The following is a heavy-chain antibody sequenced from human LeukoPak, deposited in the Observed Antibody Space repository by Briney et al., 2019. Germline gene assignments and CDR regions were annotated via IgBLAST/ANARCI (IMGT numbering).Heavy chain of an antibody. J-gene: IGHJ3*02. Sequence: PGGSLRLSCAASGFTFSNYAMHWVRQAPGKGLEWVAIISYDGSNKYYADSVKGRFTISRDNSKTTLYLQMNSLRVEDTAVYYCARGPSSLPRIYLDSSGYKRVLDQGAFDIWGQGTMVTVSS. CDR3: ARGPSSLPRIYLDSSGYKRVLDQGAFDI. D-gene: IGHD3-22*01. CDR1: GFTFSNYA. CDR2: ISYDGSNK. V-gene: IGHV3-30-3*01.